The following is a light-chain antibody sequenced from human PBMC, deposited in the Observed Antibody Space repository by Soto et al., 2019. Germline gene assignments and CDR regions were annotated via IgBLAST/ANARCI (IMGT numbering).Light chain of an antibody. CDR1: QTISDNY. CDR2: GAS. CDR3: QQYGFLPRT. V-gene: IGKV3-20*01. Sequence: EIVLTQSPDTLSLSPGDGATLSCRASQTISDNYLAWYQQKPGQAPRLVIYGASSRATGIPDRFSGSGSGTDFTLTISGLEPEDFAVYYCQQYGFLPRTFGQGTKVDIK. J-gene: IGKJ1*01.